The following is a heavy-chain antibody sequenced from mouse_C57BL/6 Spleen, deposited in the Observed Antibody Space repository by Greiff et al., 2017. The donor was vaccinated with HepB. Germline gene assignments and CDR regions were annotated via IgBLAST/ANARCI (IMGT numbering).Heavy chain of an antibody. V-gene: IGHV1-59*01. J-gene: IGHJ4*01. CDR2: IDPSDSYT. Sequence: QVQLQQPGAELVRPGTSVKLSCKASGYTFTSYWMHWVKQRPGQGLEWIGVIDPSDSYTNYNQKFKGKATLTVDTSSSTAYMQLSSLTSEDSAVYYCARGGLTGRYAMDYWGQGTSVTVSS. CDR3: ARGGLTGRYAMDY. CDR1: GYTFTSYW. D-gene: IGHD4-1*01.